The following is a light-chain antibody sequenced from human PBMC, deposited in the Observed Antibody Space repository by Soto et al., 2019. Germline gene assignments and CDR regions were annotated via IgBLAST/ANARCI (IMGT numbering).Light chain of an antibody. V-gene: IGLV1-44*01. CDR1: SSNIGSNS. CDR3: SEWDDRLVVV. J-gene: IGLJ2*01. CDR2: SNH. Sequence: QSVLTQPPSASGTPGQTVTIYCSGSSSNIGSNSVNWFQHLPGAVPKLLIFSNHQRPSGVPDRFSGSKSGTSASLAISGLQTEDEADYYCSEWDDRLVVVFGGGTKLTVL.